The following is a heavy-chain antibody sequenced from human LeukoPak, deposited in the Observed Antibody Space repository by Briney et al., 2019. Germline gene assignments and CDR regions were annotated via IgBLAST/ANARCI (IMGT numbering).Heavy chain of an antibody. CDR2: INPNTGGT. CDR1: GYTFTGYY. J-gene: IGHJ6*03. V-gene: IGHV1-2*02. CDR3: VRGIVVVAQLGYYFYYMDV. Sequence: ASVKVSCKASGYTFTGYYMHWVRQAPGQGLEWMGWINPNTGGTNYAQKFQGRVTMTRDTSISTAYMDLSRLRSDDTAVYYCVRGIVVVAQLGYYFYYMDVWGKGTTVTISS. D-gene: IGHD2-15*01.